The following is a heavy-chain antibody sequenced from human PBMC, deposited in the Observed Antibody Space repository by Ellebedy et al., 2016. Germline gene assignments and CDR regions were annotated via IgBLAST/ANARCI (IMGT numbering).Heavy chain of an antibody. Sequence: SQTLSLTCVISGDSVSSGTFAWNWIRQSPSRGLEWLGRTYYRSKWYNDYAAPVKSRITINADTSKNQFSLHLNSVTPEDKAVYYCARQGSGWDWGQGTLVTVSS. CDR3: ARQGSGWD. CDR1: GDSVSSGTFA. CDR2: TYYRSKWYN. J-gene: IGHJ4*02. D-gene: IGHD6-19*01. V-gene: IGHV6-1*01.